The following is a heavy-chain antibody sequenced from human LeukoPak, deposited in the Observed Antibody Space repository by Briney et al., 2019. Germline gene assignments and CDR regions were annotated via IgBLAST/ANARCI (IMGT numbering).Heavy chain of an antibody. J-gene: IGHJ4*02. CDR3: ARSAPATAITDC. Sequence: GGSLRLSCAASGFTFSTRWMNWVRQAPGKGLEWVANIKKDGSEKYYVDSVKGRFTVSRDNAKNSLYLQMNSLRAEDTAVYYCARSAPATAITDCWGQGTLVTVSS. V-gene: IGHV3-7*05. D-gene: IGHD2-2*02. CDR2: IKKDGSEK. CDR1: GFTFSTRW.